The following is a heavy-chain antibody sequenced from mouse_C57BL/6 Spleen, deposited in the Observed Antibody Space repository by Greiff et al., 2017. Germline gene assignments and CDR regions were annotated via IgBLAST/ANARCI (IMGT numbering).Heavy chain of an antibody. J-gene: IGHJ3*01. V-gene: IGHV1-15*01. CDR2: IDPETGGT. D-gene: IGHD1-1*01. Sequence: QVQLQQSGAELVRPGASVTLSCKASGYTFTDYEMHWVKQTPVHGLEWIGAIDPETGGTAYNQKFKGKAILTADKSSSTAYMELRSLTPEDSAVYYCTREGYYGSGGLAYWGQGTLVTVSA. CDR3: TREGYYGSGGLAY. CDR1: GYTFTDYE.